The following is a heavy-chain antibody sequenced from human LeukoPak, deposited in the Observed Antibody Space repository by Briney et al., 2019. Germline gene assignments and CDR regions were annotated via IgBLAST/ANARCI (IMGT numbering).Heavy chain of an antibody. D-gene: IGHD1-26*01. J-gene: IGHJ4*02. CDR1: GGSISSYY. Sequence: SETLSLTCTVSGGSISSYYWSWIRQPPGKGLEWIGYIYYSGSTNYNPSLKSRVTISVDTSKNQFSLKLSSVTAADTAVYYCASGGRIVGATLGRLKPLSDWGQGTLVTVSS. CDR3: ASGGRIVGATLGRLKPLSD. CDR2: IYYSGST. V-gene: IGHV4-59*12.